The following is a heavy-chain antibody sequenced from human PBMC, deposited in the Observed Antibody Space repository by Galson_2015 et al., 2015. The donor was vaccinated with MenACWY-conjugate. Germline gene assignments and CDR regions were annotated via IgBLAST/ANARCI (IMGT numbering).Heavy chain of an antibody. J-gene: IGHJ6*02. CDR1: GGSFSGYY. V-gene: IGHV4-34*01. CDR3: ARALSRRSYGMDV. CDR2: INHSGST. D-gene: IGHD5/OR15-5a*01. Sequence: SETLSLTCAVYGGSFSGYYWSWIRQPPGKGLEWIGEINHSGSTNYNPSLKSRVTISVDTSKNQFSLKLSSVTAADTAVYYCARALSRRSYGMDVWGQGTTVTVSS.